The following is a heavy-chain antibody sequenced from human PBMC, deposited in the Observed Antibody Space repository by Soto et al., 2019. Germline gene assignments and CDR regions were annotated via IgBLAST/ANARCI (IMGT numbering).Heavy chain of an antibody. CDR3: ARERIPDYYDSSGYYKRRGYFDY. Sequence: QVQLVQSGAEVKKPGSSVKVSCKASGGTFSSYAISWVRQAPGQGLEWMGGIIPIFGTANYAQKFQGRVTITADESTSTAYMELSSLRSEDTAVYYCARERIPDYYDSSGYYKRRGYFDYWGQGTLVTVSS. D-gene: IGHD3-22*01. V-gene: IGHV1-69*01. J-gene: IGHJ4*02. CDR1: GGTFSSYA. CDR2: IIPIFGTA.